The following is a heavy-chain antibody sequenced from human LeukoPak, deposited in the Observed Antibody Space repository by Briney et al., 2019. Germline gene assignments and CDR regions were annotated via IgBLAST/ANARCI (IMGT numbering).Heavy chain of an antibody. D-gene: IGHD5-12*01. V-gene: IGHV1-18*01. CDR2: ISTYNGNT. J-gene: IGHJ4*02. CDR1: GYTFTSYG. Sequence: ASVKVSCKASGYTFTSYGISWVRQAPGQGLEWMGWISTYNGNTNYAQKLQGRVTMTTDTSTSTAYMELRSLRSDDTAVYYCARDRDSGYDLGYWGQGTLVTVSS. CDR3: ARDRDSGYDLGY.